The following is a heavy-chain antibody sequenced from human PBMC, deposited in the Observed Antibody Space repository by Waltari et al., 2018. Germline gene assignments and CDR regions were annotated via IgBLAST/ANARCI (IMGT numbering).Heavy chain of an antibody. V-gene: IGHV3-23*01. Sequence: EVQLLESGGGLVQPGGSLRLSCAASGFKFSGYVMSWVRQAPGKGLEWVSAISDGGDKTYYADAVKGRFTISRDNSKNTLFLQMNSLRVEDTAVYYCAKEGLKTIREGSYWGQGTLVTVSS. D-gene: IGHD3-10*01. CDR2: ISDGGDKT. CDR3: AKEGLKTIREGSY. CDR1: GFKFSGYV. J-gene: IGHJ4*02.